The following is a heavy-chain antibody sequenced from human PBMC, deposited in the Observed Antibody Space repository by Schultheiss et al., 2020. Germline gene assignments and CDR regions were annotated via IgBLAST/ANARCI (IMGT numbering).Heavy chain of an antibody. J-gene: IGHJ4*02. V-gene: IGHV4-4*07. CDR2: IYTSGST. Sequence: SQPLSRTCTVSGGSISSYYWSWIRQPAGKGLEWIGRIYTSGSTNYNPSLKSRVTMSVDTSKNQFSLKLSSVTAEDTAVYYCARGITGTYYYFDYWGQGTLVTVAS. CDR1: GGSISSYY. CDR3: ARGITGTYYYFDY. D-gene: IGHD1-7*01.